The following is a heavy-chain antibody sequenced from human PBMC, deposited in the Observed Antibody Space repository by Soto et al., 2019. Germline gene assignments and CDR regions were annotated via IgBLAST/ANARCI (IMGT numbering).Heavy chain of an antibody. CDR1: GFTFSSYW. CDR3: ARDPGSGYDPPLDY. D-gene: IGHD5-12*01. V-gene: IGHV3-7*01. Sequence: GGSLRLSCAASGFTFSSYWMSWVRQAPGKGLEWVANIKQDGSEKYYVDSVKGRFTISRDNAKNSLYLQMNSLRAEDTAVYYCARDPGSGYDPPLDYWGQGTLVTVSS. CDR2: IKQDGSEK. J-gene: IGHJ4*02.